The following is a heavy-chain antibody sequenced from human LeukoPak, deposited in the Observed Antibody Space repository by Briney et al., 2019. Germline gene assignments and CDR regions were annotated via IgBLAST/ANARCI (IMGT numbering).Heavy chain of an antibody. CDR1: GGSFSGYY. V-gene: IGHV4-34*01. J-gene: IGHJ5*02. Sequence: SETLSLTCAVHGGSFSGYYWSWIRQSPGKGLEWIGEINHSGSTNYNPSLKSRVTISVDTSKNQFSLKLSSVTAADTAVYYCASRGYSGSFNWFDPWGQGTLVTVSS. CDR2: INHSGST. D-gene: IGHD5-12*01. CDR3: ASRGYSGSFNWFDP.